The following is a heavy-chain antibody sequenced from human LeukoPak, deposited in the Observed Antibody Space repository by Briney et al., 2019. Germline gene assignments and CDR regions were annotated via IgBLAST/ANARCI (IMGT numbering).Heavy chain of an antibody. Sequence: GESLRLSCAASGFTFSGYALSWVRQAPGKGLEWVSGISASGGSTYYADSVKGRFTISRSNSKNTLYLQMNSLRAEDTAVYYCAKGDGYNYDNWFDPWGQGTLVTVSS. CDR2: ISASGGST. J-gene: IGHJ5*02. V-gene: IGHV3-23*01. D-gene: IGHD5-24*01. CDR3: AKGDGYNYDNWFDP. CDR1: GFTFSGYA.